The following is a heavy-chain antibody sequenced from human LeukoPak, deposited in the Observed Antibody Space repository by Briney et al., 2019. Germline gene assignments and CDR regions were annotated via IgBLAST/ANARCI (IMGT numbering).Heavy chain of an antibody. Sequence: SETLSLTCVVYGGSLSGYYWNWIRQPPGKGLEWIGEINQSGNTNYNPSLESRVTISVDTSKNQFFLNLNSVTAADTAVYYCARGVFGRFDPWGQGTLVTVSS. V-gene: IGHV4-34*01. D-gene: IGHD2-15*01. CDR1: GGSLSGYY. CDR2: INQSGNT. J-gene: IGHJ5*02. CDR3: ARGVFGRFDP.